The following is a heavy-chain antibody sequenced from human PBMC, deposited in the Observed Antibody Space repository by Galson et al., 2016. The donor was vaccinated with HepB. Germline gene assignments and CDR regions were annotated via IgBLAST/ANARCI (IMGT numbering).Heavy chain of an antibody. Sequence: SLRLSCAATGFTFRSYSMNWVRQAPGKGLEWVSSISSGMTYIYYADALRVRFTISRDNAKNSLYLQMNSLSAEDTAVYYLARSTVLRFLESYLGLDPWGQGTLVTVSS. CDR2: ISSGMTYI. V-gene: IGHV3-21*01. CDR1: GFTFRSYS. D-gene: IGHD3-3*01. J-gene: IGHJ5*02. CDR3: ARSTVLRFLESYLGLDP.